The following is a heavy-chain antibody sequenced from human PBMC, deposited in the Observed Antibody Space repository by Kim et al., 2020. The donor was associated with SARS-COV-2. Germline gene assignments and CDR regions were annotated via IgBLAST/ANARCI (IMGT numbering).Heavy chain of an antibody. V-gene: IGHV3-74*01. J-gene: IGHJ6*02. D-gene: IGHD3-16*02. Sequence: GGSLRLSCAASGFTFSSYWMHWVRRAPGKGLVWVSLIKSDGSRTNYADSVKGRFTISRDNAKNTVYLQMNSLRAEDTAVYYCAGLQPPRYYNYGMDVWGQGTTVTVSS. CDR3: AGLQPPRYYNYGMDV. CDR1: GFTFSSYW. CDR2: IKSDGSRT.